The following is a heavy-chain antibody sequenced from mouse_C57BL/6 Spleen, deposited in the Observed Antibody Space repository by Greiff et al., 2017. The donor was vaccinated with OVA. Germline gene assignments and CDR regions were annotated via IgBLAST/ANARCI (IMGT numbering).Heavy chain of an antibody. CDR2: ISYDGSN. V-gene: IGHV3-6*01. J-gene: IGHJ3*01. CDR3: ARGGDDYDVWFAY. D-gene: IGHD2-4*01. Sequence: EESGPGLVKPSQSLSLTCSVTGYSITSGYYWNWIRQFPGNKLEWMGYISYDGSNNYNPSLKNRISITRDTSKNQFFLKLNSVTTEDTATYYCARGGDDYDVWFAYWGQGTLVTVSA. CDR1: GYSITSGYY.